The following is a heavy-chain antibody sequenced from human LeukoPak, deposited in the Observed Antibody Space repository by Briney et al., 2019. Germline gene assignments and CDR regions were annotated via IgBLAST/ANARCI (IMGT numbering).Heavy chain of an antibody. CDR3: ARADSGSYYVWFDP. D-gene: IGHD1-26*01. Sequence: ASAKVSCKASGYTFTGYYMHWVRQAPGQGLEWMGWINPNSGGTNYAQKFQGRVTMTRDTSISTAYMELSRLRSDDTAVYYCARADSGSYYVWFDPWGQGTLVTVSS. J-gene: IGHJ5*02. V-gene: IGHV1-2*02. CDR2: INPNSGGT. CDR1: GYTFTGYY.